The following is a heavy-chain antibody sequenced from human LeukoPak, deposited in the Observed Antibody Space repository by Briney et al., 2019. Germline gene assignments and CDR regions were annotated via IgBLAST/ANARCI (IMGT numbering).Heavy chain of an antibody. CDR3: AKGGTHDYGDYFDC. CDR1: GFTFSSYG. J-gene: IGHJ4*02. V-gene: IGHV3-33*06. D-gene: IGHD4-17*01. Sequence: PGGSLRLSCAASGFTFSSYGMHWVRQAPGKGLEWVAVIWYDGSNKYYADSVKGRFTISRDNSKNTLYLQMNSLRAEDTAVYYCAKGGTHDYGDYFDCWGQGTLVTVSS. CDR2: IWYDGSNK.